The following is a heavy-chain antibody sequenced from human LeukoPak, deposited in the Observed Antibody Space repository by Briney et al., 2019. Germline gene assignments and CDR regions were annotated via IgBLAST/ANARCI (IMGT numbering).Heavy chain of an antibody. CDR1: GYTFTSYD. CDR3: ARVCIASGSRGYYYYYYMDV. CDR2: MNPNSGNT. V-gene: IGHV1-8*03. J-gene: IGHJ6*03. D-gene: IGHD3-10*01. Sequence: ASVKVSCKASGYTFTSYDINWVRQATGQGLEWMGWMNPNSGNTGYAQKFQGRVTITRNASISTAYMELSSLRSEDTAVYYCARVCIASGSRGYYYYYYMDVWGKGTTVTVSS.